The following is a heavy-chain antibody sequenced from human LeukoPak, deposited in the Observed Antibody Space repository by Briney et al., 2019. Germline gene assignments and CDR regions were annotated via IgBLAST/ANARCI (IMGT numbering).Heavy chain of an antibody. Sequence: SSETLSLTCTVSGGSISSDSYYWAWIRQPPGKGLEWIASIYYSGSTYYNPSLKSRVTISVDTSRNQFSLKLSSVTAADTAVYYCASLAVAGLSEGYWGQGTLVIVSS. CDR3: ASLAVAGLSEGY. J-gene: IGHJ4*02. D-gene: IGHD6-19*01. CDR1: GGSISSDSYY. V-gene: IGHV4-39*01. CDR2: IYYSGST.